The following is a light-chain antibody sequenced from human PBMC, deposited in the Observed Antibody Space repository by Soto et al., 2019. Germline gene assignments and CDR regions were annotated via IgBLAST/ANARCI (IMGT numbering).Light chain of an antibody. CDR2: RAS. V-gene: IGKV3-15*01. Sequence: EIVMTQSPATLSVSPGGSATLSCRASQPVSSNFAWYRQSPGQAPTLLISRASTRATGIPARFSGSGSGPEFTLTISRLQSEDFAVYYCQQDNNWPYTFGQGTKLEIK. CDR3: QQDNNWPYT. J-gene: IGKJ2*01. CDR1: QPVSSN.